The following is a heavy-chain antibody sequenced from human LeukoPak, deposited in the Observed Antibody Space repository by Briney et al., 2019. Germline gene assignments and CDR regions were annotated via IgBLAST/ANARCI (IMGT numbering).Heavy chain of an antibody. CDR3: ARWWDDGSGYSYLYGMDV. CDR2: IIPSGGST. J-gene: IGHJ6*02. D-gene: IGHD3-22*01. V-gene: IGHV1-46*01. CDR1: GYTFTSYY. Sequence: ASVKASCKASGYTFTSYYMHWLRQAPGQGLEWMGIIIPSGGSTSYAQKFQGRVTMTRDTSTSTVYMELSSLRSEDTAVYYCARWWDDGSGYSYLYGMDVWGQGTTVTVSS.